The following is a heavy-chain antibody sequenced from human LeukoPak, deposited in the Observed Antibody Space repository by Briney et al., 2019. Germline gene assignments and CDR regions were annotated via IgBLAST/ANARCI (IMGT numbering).Heavy chain of an antibody. D-gene: IGHD3-3*01. CDR2: ISGSGGST. V-gene: IGHV3-23*01. CDR3: AKDSVLRFLEWSPGGFDY. CDR1: GFTFSSYA. Sequence: GGSLRLSCAASGFTFSSYAMSWVRQAPGKGLEWVSAISGSGGSTYYADSVKGRFTISRDNSKNTLYLQMNSLRAEDTAVYYCAKDSVLRFLEWSPGGFDYWGRGTLVTVSS. J-gene: IGHJ4*02.